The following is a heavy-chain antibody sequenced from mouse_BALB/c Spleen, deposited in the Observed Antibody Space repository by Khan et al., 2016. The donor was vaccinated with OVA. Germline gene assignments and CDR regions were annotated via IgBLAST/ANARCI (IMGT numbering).Heavy chain of an antibody. J-gene: IGHJ3*01. CDR2: IDPFSGGT. CDR3: TKHGFVAWFTY. CDR1: GYSFTNYY. Sequence: VQLKQSGPELMKPGASVKISCKASGYSFTNYYIHWVIQSHGKSLEWIGYIDPFSGGTTYNQKFKGKATLTVDKSSSTAYIQLSNLTSEESAVYYCTKHGFVAWFTYWGQGTLVTVSA. D-gene: IGHD2-2*01. V-gene: IGHV1S135*01.